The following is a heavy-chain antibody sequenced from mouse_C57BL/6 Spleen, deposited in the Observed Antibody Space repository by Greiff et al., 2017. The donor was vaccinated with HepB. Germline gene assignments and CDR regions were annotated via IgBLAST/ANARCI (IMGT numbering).Heavy chain of an antibody. V-gene: IGHV1-15*01. Sequence: VQLQQSGAELVRPGASVTLSCKASGYTFTDYEMHWVKQTPVHGLEWIGAIDPETGGTAYNQKFKGKAILTADKSSSTAYMGLRSLTSEDSAVYYCTRGDDGYPFAYWGQVTLVTVSA. CDR3: TRGDDGYPFAY. D-gene: IGHD2-3*01. CDR2: IDPETGGT. J-gene: IGHJ3*01. CDR1: GYTFTDYE.